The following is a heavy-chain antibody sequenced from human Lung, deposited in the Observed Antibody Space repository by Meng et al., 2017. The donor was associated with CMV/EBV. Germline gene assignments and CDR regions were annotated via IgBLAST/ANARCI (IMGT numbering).Heavy chain of an antibody. V-gene: IGHV4-34*01. CDR3: ATSPDGPAGFDY. Sequence: SXTXSLXCGAYGGSFSGHYRSWIRQSPGKGLEWIGEIYHTGVTNYHPSLKSRVTISLDTSKMQFSLKLTSVTAADTAVYYCATSPDGPAGFDYWGQGVVVNGAS. J-gene: IGHJ4*02. CDR1: GGSFSGHY. CDR2: IYHTGVT. D-gene: IGHD2-2*01.